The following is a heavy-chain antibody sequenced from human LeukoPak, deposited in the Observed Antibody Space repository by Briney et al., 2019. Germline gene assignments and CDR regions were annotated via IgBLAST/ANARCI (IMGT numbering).Heavy chain of an antibody. J-gene: IGHJ4*02. D-gene: IGHD6-6*01. CDR3: ARIGYSSSSFDY. V-gene: IGHV1-2*06. CDR2: INPNSGGT. CDR1: GYTFTGYY. Sequence: ASVKVSCKASGYTFTGYYMHWVRQAPGQGLEWMGRINPNSGGTNYAQKFQGRVTMTRDTSISTAYMELSRLRSDDTAVYYCARIGYSSSSFDYWGQGTLVTVSS.